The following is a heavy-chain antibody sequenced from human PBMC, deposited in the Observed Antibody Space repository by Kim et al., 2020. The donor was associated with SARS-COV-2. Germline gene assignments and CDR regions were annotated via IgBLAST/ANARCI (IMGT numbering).Heavy chain of an antibody. CDR1: GFIVSSNY. CDR3: AKGYSSGRPLDY. J-gene: IGHJ4*02. Sequence: GGSLRLSCAASGFIVSSNYMSWVRQAPGKGLEWVSVIYSGGNTYYADSLKGRFTISRDNSKNTLYLQMDSLRDEDTALYYCAKGYSSGRPLDYWGQGTLVTVSS. CDR2: IYSGGNT. D-gene: IGHD2-15*01. V-gene: IGHV3-53*01.